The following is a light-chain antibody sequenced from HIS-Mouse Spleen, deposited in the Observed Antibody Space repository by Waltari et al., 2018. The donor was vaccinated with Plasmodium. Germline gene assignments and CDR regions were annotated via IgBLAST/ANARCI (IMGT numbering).Light chain of an antibody. J-gene: IGLJ2*01. CDR2: EGS. V-gene: IGLV2-23*03. Sequence: QSALTQPASVSGSPGQSITISCTGTRSDVGSYNLVSWYQQHPGKAPKPMSYEGSKRPSGVSNRFSGSKSGNTASLTISGLQAEDEADYYCCSYAGSSTFVVFGGGTKLTVL. CDR1: RSDVGSYNL. CDR3: CSYAGSSTFVV.